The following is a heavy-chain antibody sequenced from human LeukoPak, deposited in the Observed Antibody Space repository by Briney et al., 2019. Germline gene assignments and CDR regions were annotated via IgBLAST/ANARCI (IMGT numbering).Heavy chain of an antibody. CDR1: GGTFSSYA. Sequence: SVKVSCKASGGTFSSYAISWVRQAPGQGLEWMGRIIPILGIANYAQKFQGRVTITADKSTSTAYMELSSLRSEDTAVYYCARAGYCSSTSCIRFDHWGQGTLVTVSS. CDR3: ARAGYCSSTSCIRFDH. CDR2: IIPILGIA. J-gene: IGHJ4*02. V-gene: IGHV1-69*04. D-gene: IGHD2-2*01.